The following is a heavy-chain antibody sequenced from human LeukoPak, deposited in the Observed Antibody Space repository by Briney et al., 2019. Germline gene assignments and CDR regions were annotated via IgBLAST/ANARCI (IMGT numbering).Heavy chain of an antibody. CDR1: GFTFSSYW. CDR3: AKGSSRPPNAFDI. CDR2: INSDGSST. D-gene: IGHD6-6*01. Sequence: GGSLRLSCAASGFTFSSYWMHWVRQAPGKGLVWVSRINSDGSSTSYADSVKGRFTISRDNAKNSLHLQMNSLRAEDTAVYYCAKGSSRPPNAFDIWGQGTLVTVSS. J-gene: IGHJ3*02. V-gene: IGHV3-74*01.